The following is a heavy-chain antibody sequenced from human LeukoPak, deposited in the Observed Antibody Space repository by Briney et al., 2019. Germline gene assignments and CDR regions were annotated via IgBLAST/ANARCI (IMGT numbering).Heavy chain of an antibody. J-gene: IGHJ4*02. CDR3: TRNSYGPFDY. V-gene: IGHV3-49*04. CDR1: GFTFSSYA. CDR2: IRSKAYGGTT. D-gene: IGHD5-18*01. Sequence: GGSLRLSCAASGFTFSSYAMSWVRQAPGKGLEWVGFIRSKAYGGTTEYAASVKGRFTISRDDSKSIAYLQMNSLKTEDTAVYYCTRNSYGPFDYWGQGTLVTVSS.